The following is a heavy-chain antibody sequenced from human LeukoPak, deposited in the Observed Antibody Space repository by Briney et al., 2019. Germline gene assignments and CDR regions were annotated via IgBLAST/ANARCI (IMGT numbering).Heavy chain of an antibody. J-gene: IGHJ4*02. CDR2: INHSGST. D-gene: IGHD1-26*01. Sequence: SETLSLTCTVSGYSISSGYYWSWIRQPPGKGLEWIGEINHSGSTNYNPSLKSRVTISVDTSKNQFSLKLSSVTSADTAVYYCARISAYWGQGTLVTVSS. CDR1: GYSISSGYY. V-gene: IGHV4-38-2*02. CDR3: ARISAY.